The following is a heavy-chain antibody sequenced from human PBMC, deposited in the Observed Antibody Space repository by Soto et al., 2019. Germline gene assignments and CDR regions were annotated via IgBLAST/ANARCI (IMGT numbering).Heavy chain of an antibody. CDR2: ISSSSSYI. D-gene: IGHD6-13*01. CDR1: VFTFSSYS. Sequence: EVQLVESGGGLVKPGGSLRLSCAASVFTFSSYSMNWVRQAPGKGLEWVSSISSSSSYIYYADSVEGRFTISRDNAKNSLYLQMNSFRAEDTAVYYCARGRGAAGTDSVQYYGMEVGGQWTNVTVS. CDR3: ARGRGAAGTDSVQYYGMEV. J-gene: IGHJ6*02. V-gene: IGHV3-21*01.